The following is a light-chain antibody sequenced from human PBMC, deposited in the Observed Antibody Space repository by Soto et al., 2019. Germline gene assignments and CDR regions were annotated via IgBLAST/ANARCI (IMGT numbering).Light chain of an antibody. J-gene: IGKJ1*01. Sequence: EIELTQSPGTLSLSPGERATLSCRASQSVTSTYLAWYQQTPGQAPRLLIYGTSNRATVVPDRFSGSGSGTDFTLNISGLEPEDFAVYYCQQSESSPRTFGQGTKVEI. V-gene: IGKV3-20*01. CDR1: QSVTSTY. CDR2: GTS. CDR3: QQSESSPRT.